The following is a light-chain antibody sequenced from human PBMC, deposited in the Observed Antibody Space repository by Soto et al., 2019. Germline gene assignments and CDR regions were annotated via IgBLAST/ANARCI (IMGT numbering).Light chain of an antibody. J-gene: IGKJ1*01. Sequence: IQMTQSPSSLSASVGDRVIITCRASQGIGNSLAWYQQKAGRVPKLLMHSASTLLSGVPSRFSGSGSGADFTLTISSLQPEDVATYYCQKYDSAPWTFGQGTKV. CDR2: SAS. V-gene: IGKV1-27*01. CDR1: QGIGNS. CDR3: QKYDSAPWT.